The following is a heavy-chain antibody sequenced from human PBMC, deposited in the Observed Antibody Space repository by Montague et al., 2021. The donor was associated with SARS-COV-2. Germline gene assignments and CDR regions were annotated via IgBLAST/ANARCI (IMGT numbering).Heavy chain of an antibody. CDR1: GGSISSSSYY. CDR2: IYYSGGT. D-gene: IGHD6-19*01. Sequence: SETLSLTCTVSGGSISSSSYYWGWIRQPPGKGLEWIGSIYYSGGTYYNPSLKSRVTTSVDTSKNQFSLKLSSVTAADTAVYYCARQRRGGLVSTPRFFDYWGQGTLVTVSS. J-gene: IGHJ4*02. V-gene: IGHV4-39*01. CDR3: ARQRRGGLVSTPRFFDY.